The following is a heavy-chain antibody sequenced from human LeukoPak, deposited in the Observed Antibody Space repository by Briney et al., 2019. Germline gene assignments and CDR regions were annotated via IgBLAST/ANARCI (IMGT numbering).Heavy chain of an antibody. V-gene: IGHV1-8*01. CDR2: MNPNSGNT. CDR1: GYTFTSYD. J-gene: IGHJ3*02. CDR3: ATICSGGSCYWGAFDI. Sequence: ASVKVSCKASGYTFTSYDINWVRQAPGQGLKWMGWMNPNSGNTGYAQKFQGRVTMTRNTSISTAYMELSSLRSEDTAVYYCATICSGGSCYWGAFDIWGQGTMVTVSS. D-gene: IGHD2-15*01.